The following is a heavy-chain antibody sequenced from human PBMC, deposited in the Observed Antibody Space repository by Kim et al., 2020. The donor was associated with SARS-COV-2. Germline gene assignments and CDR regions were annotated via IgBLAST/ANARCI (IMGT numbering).Heavy chain of an antibody. CDR3: ARSRYYGMDV. J-gene: IGHJ6*02. CDR2: ST. V-gene: IGHV4-34*01. D-gene: IGHD6-6*01. Sequence: STNYNPSRKSRVTISVETSKNQFSLKLSSVTAADTAVYYCARSRYYGMDVWGQGTTVTVSS.